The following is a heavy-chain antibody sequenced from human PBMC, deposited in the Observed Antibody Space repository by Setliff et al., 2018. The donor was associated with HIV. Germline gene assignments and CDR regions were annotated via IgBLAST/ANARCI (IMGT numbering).Heavy chain of an antibody. D-gene: IGHD3-3*01. CDR2: INPHTGVT. Sequence: ASVKVSCKTSGYIFIRYYIFWVRQAPGQGLEWMGNINPHTGVTKYAEKFQGRVTMTRDTSINTIYMELSRLRSDDTAVYYCARDLRDGFEEWFSTLDDGMDVWGQGTTVTASS. J-gene: IGHJ6*02. CDR3: ARDLRDGFEEWFSTLDDGMDV. V-gene: IGHV1-2*02. CDR1: GYIFIRYY.